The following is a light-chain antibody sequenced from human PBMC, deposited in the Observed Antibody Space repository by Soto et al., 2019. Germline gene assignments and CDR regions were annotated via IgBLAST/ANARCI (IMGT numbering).Light chain of an antibody. CDR1: SSDIGGSNF. CDR3: RSYTGRVV. Sequence: QSVLPQPRSVSGSPGQSVTISCTGTSSDIGGSNFVSWYQQHPGKAPKLMIYDVTKRPSGVPDRFSGSKSGNTASLTISGLQADDEADYYCRSYTGRVVFGGGTKLTVL. V-gene: IGLV2-11*01. CDR2: DVT. J-gene: IGLJ2*01.